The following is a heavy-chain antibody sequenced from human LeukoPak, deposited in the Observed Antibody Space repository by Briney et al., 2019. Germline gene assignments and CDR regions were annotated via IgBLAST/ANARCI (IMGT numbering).Heavy chain of an antibody. CDR3: ARFRYDILTEYGMDV. D-gene: IGHD3-9*01. CDR1: GFTFSSYE. Sequence: GGSLRLSCAASGFTFSSYEMNWVRQAPGKGLEWVSYISSSGSTIYYADSVKGRFTTSRDNAKNSLYLQMNSLRAEDTAVYYCARFRYDILTEYGMDVWGQGTTVTVSS. CDR2: ISSSGSTI. V-gene: IGHV3-48*03. J-gene: IGHJ6*01.